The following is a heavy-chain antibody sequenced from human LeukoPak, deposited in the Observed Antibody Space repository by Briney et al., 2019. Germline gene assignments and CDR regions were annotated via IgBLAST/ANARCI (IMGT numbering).Heavy chain of an antibody. V-gene: IGHV4-59*08. CDR3: ARHAPDYGYWFDP. CDR2: IYYSGST. Sequence: SETLSLTRTVSGGSISSYYWSWIRQPPGKGLEWIGYIYYSGSTNYNPSLKSRVTISVDTSKNQFSLKLSSVTAADTAVYYCARHAPDYGYWFDPWGQGTLVTVSS. CDR1: GGSISSYY. D-gene: IGHD4-17*01. J-gene: IGHJ5*02.